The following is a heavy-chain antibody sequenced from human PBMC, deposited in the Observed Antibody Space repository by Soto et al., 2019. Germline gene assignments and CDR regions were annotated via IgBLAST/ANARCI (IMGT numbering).Heavy chain of an antibody. V-gene: IGHV5-10-1*03. CDR2: IDPRDSHT. Sequence: DVQLVQSGAEVKTPGESLTISCKASGYSFTDYSITWVRQMSGKGLEWMGRIDPRDSHTDYSPSFQGHVTISVDKSSGTAFLQWHRLKASDTAMFYCARTGSGTWLDPWGQGTLVTVSS. CDR3: ARTGSGTWLDP. CDR1: GYSFTDYS. J-gene: IGHJ5*02. D-gene: IGHD6-13*01.